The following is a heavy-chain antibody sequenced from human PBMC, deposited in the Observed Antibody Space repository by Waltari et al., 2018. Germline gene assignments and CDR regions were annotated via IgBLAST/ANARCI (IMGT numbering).Heavy chain of an antibody. CDR1: GGPISSGSYY. D-gene: IGHD3-9*01. CDR2: IYTSGST. Sequence: QVQLQESGPGLVKPSQTLSLTCTVSGGPISSGSYYWLWIRQPAGKGLEWIGYIYTSGSTNYNPSLKSRVTISVDTSKNQFSLKLSSVTAADTAVYYCARHDILTGYYIDYWGQGTLVTVSS. CDR3: ARHDILTGYYIDY. V-gene: IGHV4-61*09. J-gene: IGHJ4*02.